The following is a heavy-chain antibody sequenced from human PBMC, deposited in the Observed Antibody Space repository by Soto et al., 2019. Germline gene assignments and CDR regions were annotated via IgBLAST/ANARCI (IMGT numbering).Heavy chain of an antibody. D-gene: IGHD4-4*01. CDR2: ISHDGSNK. J-gene: IGHJ4*02. Sequence: QVQLVESGGGVVQPGRSLRLSCAASGFTFSSYAMHWVRQAPGKGLEWVAVISHDGSNKYYADSVKGRFTISRDNSKNTLYLQMNSLRAEDTAVYYCAKPPGLAKDSNYVGFDYWGQGTLVTVSS. CDR1: GFTFSSYA. CDR3: AKPPGLAKDSNYVGFDY. V-gene: IGHV3-30*18.